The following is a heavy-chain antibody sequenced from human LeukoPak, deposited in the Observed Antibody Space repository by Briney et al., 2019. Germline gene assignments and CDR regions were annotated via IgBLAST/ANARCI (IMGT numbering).Heavy chain of an antibody. Sequence: SETLSLTCTVSGDSITTPYYWGWIRQSPGKGLEWIGSIFHSGNTYYSPSLKSRVTISIDTSKNQFSLRLNSVTAADTAVYYCARDLGAQLERQAFDIWGQGTMVTVSS. D-gene: IGHD1-1*01. V-gene: IGHV4-38-2*02. CDR2: IFHSGNT. CDR1: GDSITTPYY. J-gene: IGHJ3*02. CDR3: ARDLGAQLERQAFDI.